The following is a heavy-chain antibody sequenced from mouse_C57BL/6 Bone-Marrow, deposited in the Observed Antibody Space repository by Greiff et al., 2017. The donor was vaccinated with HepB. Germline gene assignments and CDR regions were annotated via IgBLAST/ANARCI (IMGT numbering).Heavy chain of an antibody. CDR2: INPSTGGT. Sequence: EVQLQESGPELVKPGASVKISCKASGYSFTGYYMNWVKQSPEKSLEWIGEINPSTGGTTYNQKFKAKATLTVDKSSSTAYMQLKSLTSEDSAVYYCARWDENWGQGTLVTVSA. V-gene: IGHV1-42*01. CDR3: ARWDEN. D-gene: IGHD4-1*01. CDR1: GYSFTGYY. J-gene: IGHJ3*01.